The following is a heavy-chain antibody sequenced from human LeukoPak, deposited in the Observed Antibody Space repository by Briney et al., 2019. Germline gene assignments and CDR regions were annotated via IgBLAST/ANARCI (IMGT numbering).Heavy chain of an antibody. CDR2: IYYSGST. J-gene: IGHJ4*02. V-gene: IGHV4-39*07. D-gene: IGHD3-22*01. CDR1: GGSISSSSYY. Sequence: SETLSLTCTVSGGSISSSSYYWGWIRQPPGKGLEWIGSIYYSGSTYYNPSLKSRVTISVDTSKNQFSLKLSSVTAVDTAVYYCARAYYYDSSGYYYPYYFDYWGQGTLVTVSS. CDR3: ARAYYYDSSGYYYPYYFDY.